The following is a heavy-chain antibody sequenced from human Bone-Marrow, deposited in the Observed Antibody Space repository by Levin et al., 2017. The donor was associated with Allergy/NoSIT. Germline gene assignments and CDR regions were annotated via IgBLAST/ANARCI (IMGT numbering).Heavy chain of an antibody. J-gene: IGHJ4*02. CDR1: GFTFSNYW. V-gene: IGHV3-7*04. Sequence: QPGGSLRLSCAVSGFTFSNYWMHWVRQAPGKGLEWVADIKQDGSEKYYVDSVKGRFTISRDNAKNSLYLQMNSLTAEDTAMYYCARDWGWSRDYWGQGTLVTVSS. CDR3: ARDWGWSRDY. CDR2: IKQDGSEK. D-gene: IGHD3-16*01.